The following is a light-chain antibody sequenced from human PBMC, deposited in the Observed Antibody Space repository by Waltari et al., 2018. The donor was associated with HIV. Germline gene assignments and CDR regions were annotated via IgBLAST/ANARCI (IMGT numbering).Light chain of an antibody. J-gene: IGKJ2*01. CDR1: QSVSSSY. Sequence: EIVLTQSPGTLSLSPGGRATLSCRASQSVSSSYLAWYQQKPGQPPRLLIYGASSRDTGIPARFSGSWSGTDFTLTISRLEPEDFAVYYCQQYGRSPYTFGQGTKLEIK. CDR3: QQYGRSPYT. CDR2: GAS. V-gene: IGKV3-20*01.